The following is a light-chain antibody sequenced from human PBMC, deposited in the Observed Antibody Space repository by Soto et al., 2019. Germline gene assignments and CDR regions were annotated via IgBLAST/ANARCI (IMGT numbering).Light chain of an antibody. V-gene: IGLV1-44*01. CDR3: AAWDDSLNGPV. J-gene: IGLJ3*02. Sequence: QSVLTQPPSASGTPGQRVTISCSGSSSNIGINTANWYQQLPGAAPKLLIYSNNQRPSGVPDRFSGSKSGTSASLAISGLQSEDEADYYCAAWDDSLNGPVFGGGTKVTVL. CDR2: SNN. CDR1: SSNIGINT.